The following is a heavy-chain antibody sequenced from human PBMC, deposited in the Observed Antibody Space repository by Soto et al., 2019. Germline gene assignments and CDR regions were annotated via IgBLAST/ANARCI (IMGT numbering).Heavy chain of an antibody. D-gene: IGHD2-15*01. V-gene: IGHV3-30*18. CDR2: ISYDGSNK. J-gene: IGHJ4*02. Sequence: PGGSLRLSCAASGFTFSSYGMHWVRQAPGKGLEWVAVISYDGSNKYYADSVKGRFTISRDNSKNTLYLQMNSLRAEDTAVYYCAKDSPRYCSGGSCHPYFAYWGKGTLVTVSS. CDR1: GFTFSSYG. CDR3: AKDSPRYCSGGSCHPYFAY.